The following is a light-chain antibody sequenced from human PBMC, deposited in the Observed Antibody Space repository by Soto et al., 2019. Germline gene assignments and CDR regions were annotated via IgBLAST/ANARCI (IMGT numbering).Light chain of an antibody. V-gene: IGKV3-20*01. CDR1: QSVDSAF. CDR2: GAS. J-gene: IGKJ1*01. CDR3: QQYASSLT. Sequence: EIVLTQSPGSLSLSLGERATLSCRASQSVDSAFFAWYQQKPGQPPRLLMYGASRRATGIADRFSGSGSGKDFTLTISRLEPEDFAEYYCQQYASSLTFGQGTKVEI.